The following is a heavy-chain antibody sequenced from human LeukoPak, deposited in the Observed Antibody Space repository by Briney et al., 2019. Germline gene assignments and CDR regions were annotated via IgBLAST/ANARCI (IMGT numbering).Heavy chain of an antibody. CDR1: GGTFSSYA. CDR2: IIPILGIA. CDR3: ARSRFPLDAFDI. V-gene: IGHV1-69*04. Sequence: GASVKVSCKASGGTFSSYAISWVRQAPGQGLEWMGRIIPILGIANYAQKFQGRGTITADKSTSTAYMELSSLRSEDTAVYYCARSRFPLDAFDIWGQGTMVTVSS. D-gene: IGHD3-10*01. J-gene: IGHJ3*02.